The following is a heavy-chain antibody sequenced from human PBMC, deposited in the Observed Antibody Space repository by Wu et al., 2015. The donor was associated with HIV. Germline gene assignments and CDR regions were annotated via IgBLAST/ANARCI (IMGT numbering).Heavy chain of an antibody. V-gene: IGHV1-8*02. D-gene: IGHD1-1*01. CDR3: ARVGVLLTSGLLEYFQH. Sequence: QVQLVQSETVVQKPGTSVRVSCRVSGYTFTSFNINWIRHVPGRGLEWMGWMNPKSGSAAFGLNFQGRVSMTRNSSLSIAYMELSGVTSDDSAIYYCARVGVLLTSGLLEYFQHWGQGTRVVVSS. CDR1: GYTFTSFN. CDR2: MNPKSGSA. J-gene: IGHJ1*01.